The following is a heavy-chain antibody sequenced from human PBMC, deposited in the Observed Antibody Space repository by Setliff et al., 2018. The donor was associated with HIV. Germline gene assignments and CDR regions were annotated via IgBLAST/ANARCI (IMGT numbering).Heavy chain of an antibody. V-gene: IGHV3-48*01. D-gene: IGHD1-26*01. CDR3: VRDQLRWPERWDFDF. CDR2: ISATGTTV. CDR1: GFVFSDHS. Sequence: GGSLRLSCAAPGFVFSDHSLHWVRQAPGEGLEWISYISATGTTVSYADSVRGRFIIFRDSVRNEVYLQMKSLRVDDTALYYCVRDQLRWPERWDFDFWGRGTLVTVSS. J-gene: IGHJ4*02.